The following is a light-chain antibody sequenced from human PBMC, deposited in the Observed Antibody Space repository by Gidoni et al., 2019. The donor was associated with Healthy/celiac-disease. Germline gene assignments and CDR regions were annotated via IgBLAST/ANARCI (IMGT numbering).Light chain of an antibody. J-gene: IGKJ1*01. Sequence: DVVMTQSPLSLPVTLGQPASISCRSSQSLVYSDGNTYLNWFQQRPDQSPRRLIYKVSNRDSGVPDRFSGSGSGTDFTLKISRVEAEDVGVYYCMQGTHWPRTFXQXTKVEIK. V-gene: IGKV2-30*01. CDR3: MQGTHWPRT. CDR1: QSLVYSDGNTY. CDR2: KVS.